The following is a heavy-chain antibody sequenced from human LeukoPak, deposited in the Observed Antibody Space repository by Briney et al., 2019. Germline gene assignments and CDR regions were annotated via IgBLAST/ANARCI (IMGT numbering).Heavy chain of an antibody. D-gene: IGHD3-16*02. CDR1: GGTFSSYA. V-gene: IGHV1-69*13. CDR3: ASLAIIEEDWDAFDI. J-gene: IGHJ3*02. CDR2: IIPIFGTA. Sequence: ASVKVSCKASGGTFSSYAISWVRQAPGQGLEWMGGIIPIFGTANYAQKFQGRVTITADDSTSTAYMELSSLRSEDTAVYYCASLAIIEEDWDAFDIWGQGTMVTVSS.